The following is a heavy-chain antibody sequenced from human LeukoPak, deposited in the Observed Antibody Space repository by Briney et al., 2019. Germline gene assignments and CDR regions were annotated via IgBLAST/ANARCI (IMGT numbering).Heavy chain of an antibody. CDR3: AKGGWLEY. V-gene: IGHV3-30-3*01. CDR1: GFTFSSYA. Sequence: GGSLRLSCAASGFTFSSYAMHWVRQAPGKGLEWVAVISYDGSNKYYADSVKGRFTISRDNSKNTLYLQMNSLRAEDTAVYYCAKGGWLEYWGQGTLVTVSS. J-gene: IGHJ4*02. D-gene: IGHD6-19*01. CDR2: ISYDGSNK.